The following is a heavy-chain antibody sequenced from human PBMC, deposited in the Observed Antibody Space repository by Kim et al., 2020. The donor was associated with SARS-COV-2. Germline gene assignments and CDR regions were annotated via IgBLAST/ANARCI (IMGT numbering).Heavy chain of an antibody. J-gene: IGHJ4*02. V-gene: IGHV3-30-3*01. D-gene: IGHD6-19*01. CDR1: GFTFSSYA. CDR2: ISYDGSNK. Sequence: GGSLRLSCAASGFTFSSYAMHWVRQAPGKGLEWVAVISYDGSNKYYADSVKGRFTISRDNSKNTLYLQMNSLRAEATAVYYCARVSLGWLAQSHLDYWGQGTLVTVSS. CDR3: ARVSLGWLAQSHLDY.